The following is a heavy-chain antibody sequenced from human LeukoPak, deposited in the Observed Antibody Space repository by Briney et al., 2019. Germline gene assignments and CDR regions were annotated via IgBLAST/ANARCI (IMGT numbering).Heavy chain of an antibody. V-gene: IGHV1-46*01. D-gene: IGHD3-22*01. Sequence: ASVKVSCKASGYTFTSYYMHWVRQAPGQGLEWMGIINPSGGSTSYAQKFQGRVTMTRDTSTITVYMELSSLRSEDTAVYYCARDAPRYYYDSSGSYPDYWGQGTLVTVSS. J-gene: IGHJ4*02. CDR1: GYTFTSYY. CDR2: INPSGGST. CDR3: ARDAPRYYYDSSGSYPDY.